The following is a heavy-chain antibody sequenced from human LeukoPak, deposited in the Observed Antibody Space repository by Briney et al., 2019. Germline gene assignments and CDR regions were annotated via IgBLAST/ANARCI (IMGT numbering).Heavy chain of an antibody. CDR2: IIPIFGTA. CDR3: ASTTYYYGSGSYYNPFYFDY. D-gene: IGHD3-10*01. J-gene: IGHJ4*02. V-gene: IGHV1-69*13. CDR1: GYTFTSYG. Sequence: GASVKVSCKASGYTFTSYGISWVRQAPGQGLEWMGGIIPIFGTANYAQKFQGRVTITADESTSTAYMELSSLRSEDTAVYYCASTTYYYGSGSYYNPFYFDYWGQGTLVTVSS.